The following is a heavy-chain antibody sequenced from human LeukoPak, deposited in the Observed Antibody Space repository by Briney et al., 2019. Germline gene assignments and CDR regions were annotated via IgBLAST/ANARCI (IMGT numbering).Heavy chain of an antibody. Sequence: PSETLSLTCTVSGGSISSYYWSWIRQPPGKGLGWIGYIYYSGSTNYNPSLKSRVTISVDTSKNQFSLKLSSVTAADTAVYYCARSGYSYGADAFDIWGQGTMVTVSS. V-gene: IGHV4-59*01. J-gene: IGHJ3*02. CDR2: IYYSGST. CDR1: GGSISSYY. CDR3: ARSGYSYGADAFDI. D-gene: IGHD5-18*01.